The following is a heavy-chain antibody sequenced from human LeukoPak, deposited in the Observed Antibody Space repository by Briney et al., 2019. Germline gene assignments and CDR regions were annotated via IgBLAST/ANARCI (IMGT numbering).Heavy chain of an antibody. V-gene: IGHV3-64*01. CDR2: ISSNGGST. CDR3: AREASSSWFYYFDY. Sequence: PGGSLRLSCAASGFTFSSYAMHWVRQAPGKGLEYVPAISSNGGSTYYASSVKGRFTISRDNSKNTLYLQMGSLRAEDMAVYYCAREASSSWFYYFDYWGQGTLVTVSS. D-gene: IGHD6-13*01. CDR1: GFTFSSYA. J-gene: IGHJ4*02.